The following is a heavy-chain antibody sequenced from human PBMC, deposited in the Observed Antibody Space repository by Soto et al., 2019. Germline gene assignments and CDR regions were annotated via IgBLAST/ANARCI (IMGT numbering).Heavy chain of an antibody. CDR3: ARSDRLDGYCSSH. D-gene: IGHD2-2*01. CDR2: IYYSGST. CDR1: GGSVSSGSYY. V-gene: IGHV4-61*01. Sequence: SETLSLTCTVSGGSVSSGSYYWSWIRQPPGKGLEWIGYIYYSGSTNYNPSLKSRVTISVDTSKNQFSLKLSSVTAADTAVYYCARSDRLDGYCSSHWGQGTLVTVSS. J-gene: IGHJ4*02.